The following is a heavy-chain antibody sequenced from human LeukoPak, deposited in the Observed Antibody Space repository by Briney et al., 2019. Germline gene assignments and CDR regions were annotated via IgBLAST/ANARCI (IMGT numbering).Heavy chain of an antibody. CDR3: ARQEGSSYYYY. CDR2: IDPSDSNT. D-gene: IGHD3-22*01. V-gene: IGHV5-10-1*01. CDR1: GYSFTSYL. J-gene: IGHJ4*02. Sequence: GESLKISCKCSGYSFTSYLISWVRQMPGKCLEWMGTIDPSDSNTNYSPSFQGHVTISADKSISTAYLQWSSLKASDTAIYYCARQEGSSYYYYWGQGTLVTVSS.